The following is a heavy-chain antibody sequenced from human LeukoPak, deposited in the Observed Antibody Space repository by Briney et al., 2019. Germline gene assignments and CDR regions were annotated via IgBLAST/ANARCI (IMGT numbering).Heavy chain of an antibody. Sequence: GGSLRLSCAASGFTFSNFAMHWVRQAPGKGLEWVSAISNNGGYTYYADSVQGRFTISRDNSKSTLCLQMNSLRAEDTAVYYCAKQLGYCSDGSCYFPYWGQGTLVTVSS. V-gene: IGHV3-23*01. J-gene: IGHJ4*02. CDR3: AKQLGYCSDGSCYFPY. CDR2: ISNNGGYT. D-gene: IGHD2-15*01. CDR1: GFTFSNFA.